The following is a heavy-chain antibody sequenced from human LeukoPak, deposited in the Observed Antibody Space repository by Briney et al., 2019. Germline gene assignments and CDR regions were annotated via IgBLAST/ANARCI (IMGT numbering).Heavy chain of an antibody. CDR2: ISSSTSTI. V-gene: IGHV3-48*01. Sequence: GGSLRLSCAASGFTFSSYTRNWVRQAPGKRLEWVSSISSSTSTIHYAATVKGRFTIFRDNAKNSLYLQMNSLRAEDTAVYFCARDYYGDYYFDCWGQGTLVTVSS. J-gene: IGHJ4*02. CDR3: ARDYYGDYYFDC. CDR1: GFTFSSYT. D-gene: IGHD4-17*01.